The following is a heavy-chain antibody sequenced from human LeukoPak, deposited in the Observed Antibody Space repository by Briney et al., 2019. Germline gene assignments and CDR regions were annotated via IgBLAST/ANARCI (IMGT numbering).Heavy chain of an antibody. CDR2: VNPNSGGT. CDR3: ARVGYSGYDYFYYYGLDV. D-gene: IGHD5-12*01. V-gene: IGHV1-2*06. CDR1: GYTFTGYY. J-gene: IGHJ6*02. Sequence: ASVKVSRKASGYTFTGYYMHWVRQAPGQGLEWMGRVNPNSGGTNYAQKFQGRVTMTRDTSISTAYMELSRLRSDDTAVYYCARVGYSGYDYFYYYGLDVWGQGTTVTVSS.